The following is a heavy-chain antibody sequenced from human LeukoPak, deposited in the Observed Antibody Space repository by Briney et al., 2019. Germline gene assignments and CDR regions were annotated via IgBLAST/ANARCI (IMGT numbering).Heavy chain of an antibody. CDR1: GYTFTGYY. CDR3: ARTVVTLGWFDP. V-gene: IGHV1-2*02. J-gene: IGHJ5*02. D-gene: IGHD4-23*01. CDR2: INPNSGGT. Sequence: ASVKVSCKASGYTFTGYYMHWVRQAPGQGLERMGWINPNSGGTNYAQKFQGRVTMTRDTSISTAYMELSRLRSDDTAVYYCARTVVTLGWFDPWGQGTLVTVSS.